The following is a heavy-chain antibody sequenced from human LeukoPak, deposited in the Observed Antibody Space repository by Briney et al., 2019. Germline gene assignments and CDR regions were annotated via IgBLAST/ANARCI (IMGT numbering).Heavy chain of an antibody. D-gene: IGHD3-10*01. CDR3: ARGNYYGSGSPPRGFDP. V-gene: IGHV3-21*01. CDR2: ISSSSSYI. Sequence: GGSLRLSCAASGFTYSSYSMNWIRQAPGKGLEWVSSISSSSSYIYYADSVKGRFTISRDNAKNSLYLQMNSLRAEDTAVYYCARGNYYGSGSPPRGFDPWGQGTLVTVSS. J-gene: IGHJ5*02. CDR1: GFTYSSYS.